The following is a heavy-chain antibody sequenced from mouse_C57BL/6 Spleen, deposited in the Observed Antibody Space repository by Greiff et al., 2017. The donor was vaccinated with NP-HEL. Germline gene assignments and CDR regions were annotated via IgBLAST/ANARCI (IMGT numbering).Heavy chain of an antibody. J-gene: IGHJ2*01. CDR2: ISYDGSN. CDR3: ASYDYDGGYYFDY. CDR1: GYSITSGYY. V-gene: IGHV3-6*01. D-gene: IGHD2-4*01. Sequence: EVQLQQSGPGLVKPSQSLSLTCSVTGYSITSGYYWNWIRQFPGNKLEWMGYISYDGSNNYNPSLKNRISITRDTSKNQFFLKLNSVTTEDTATYYCASYDYDGGYYFDYWGQGTTLTVSS.